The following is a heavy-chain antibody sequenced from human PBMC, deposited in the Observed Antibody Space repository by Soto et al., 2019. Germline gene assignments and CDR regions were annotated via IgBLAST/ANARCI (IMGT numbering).Heavy chain of an antibody. V-gene: IGHV3-48*03. D-gene: IGHD5-12*01. Sequence: GGSLRLSCXASGFTFSSYEMNWVRQAPGKGLEWVSYISSSGSTIYYADSVKGRFTISRDNAKNSLYLQMNSLRAEDTAVHYCARADSGYDYDAFDIWGQGTMVTVSS. CDR3: ARADSGYDYDAFDI. J-gene: IGHJ3*02. CDR2: ISSSGSTI. CDR1: GFTFSSYE.